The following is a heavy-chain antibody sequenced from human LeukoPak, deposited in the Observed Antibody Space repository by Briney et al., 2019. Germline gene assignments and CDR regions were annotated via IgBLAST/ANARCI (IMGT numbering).Heavy chain of an antibody. D-gene: IGHD3-10*01. V-gene: IGHV1-3*01. CDR3: ARDLLVRGVIILLGY. J-gene: IGHJ4*02. CDR1: GYTFTSYA. CDR2: INAGNGNT. Sequence: GASVKVSCKASGYTFTSYAMHWVRQAPGQRLEWMGWINAGNGNTKYSQKFQGRVTITRDTSASTAYMELSSLRSEDTAVYYCARDLLVRGVIILLGYWGQGTLVTVSS.